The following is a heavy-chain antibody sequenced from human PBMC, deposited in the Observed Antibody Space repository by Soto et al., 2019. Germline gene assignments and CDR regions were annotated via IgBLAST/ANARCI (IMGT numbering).Heavy chain of an antibody. CDR3: AHRLAVTTYVYEVGAFDI. V-gene: IGHV2-5*01. J-gene: IGHJ3*02. D-gene: IGHD4-17*01. CDR2: IYWNDDK. Sequence: SGPTLVNPTQALTPTCTFSGFSLSTSGVGVGWIRQPPGKALEWLALIYWNDDKRYSPSLKSRLTITKDTSKNQVVLTMTNMDPVDTATYYCAHRLAVTTYVYEVGAFDIWGQGTMVTVSS. CDR1: GFSLSTSGVG.